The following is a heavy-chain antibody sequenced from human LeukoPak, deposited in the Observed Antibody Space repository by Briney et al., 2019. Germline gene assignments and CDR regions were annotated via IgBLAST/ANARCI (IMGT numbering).Heavy chain of an antibody. CDR1: GFTFSSYA. Sequence: GGSLRLSCAASGFTFSSYAMSWVRQAPGKGLEWVSAISGSGGSTYYADSVKGRFTISRDNSKNTLYLQMNSLRAEDTAVYYCAKHGSGSYYKSWFDPWGQGTLVTVSS. V-gene: IGHV3-23*01. CDR2: ISGSGGST. D-gene: IGHD3-10*01. J-gene: IGHJ5*02. CDR3: AKHGSGSYYKSWFDP.